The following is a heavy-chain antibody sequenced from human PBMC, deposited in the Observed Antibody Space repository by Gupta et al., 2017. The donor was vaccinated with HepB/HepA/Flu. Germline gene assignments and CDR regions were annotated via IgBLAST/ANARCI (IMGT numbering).Heavy chain of an antibody. J-gene: IGHJ6*02. CDR3: ARDPGRVGMDV. D-gene: IGHD2-8*02. CDR2: ISSSGSTI. CDR1: GFTFSSYE. Sequence: GGGLVQPGGSLRLSCAASGFTFSSYEMNWVRQAPGKGLEWVSYISSSGSTIYYADSVKGRFTISRDNAKNSLYLQMNSLRAEDTAVYYCARDPGRVGMDVWGQGTTVTVSS. V-gene: IGHV3-48*03.